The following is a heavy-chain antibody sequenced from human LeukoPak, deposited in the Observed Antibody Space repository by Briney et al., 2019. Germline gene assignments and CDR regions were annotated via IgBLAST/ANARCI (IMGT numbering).Heavy chain of an antibody. Sequence: SETLSLTCTVSGGSIRNSGPYWGWIRQPPGRGLEWIGSIYYSGNPYYTPSLRRRLTVSLDTSKNQFSLNLSSVTAADTAVYYCARSKLLPDWFDPWGQGILVTVSS. CDR3: ARSKLLPDWFDP. CDR1: GGSIRNSGPY. D-gene: IGHD2-21*01. J-gene: IGHJ5*02. V-gene: IGHV4-39*01. CDR2: IYYSGNP.